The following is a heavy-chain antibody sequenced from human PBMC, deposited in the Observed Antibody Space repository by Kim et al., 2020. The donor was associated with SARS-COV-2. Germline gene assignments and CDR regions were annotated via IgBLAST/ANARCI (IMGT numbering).Heavy chain of an antibody. J-gene: IGHJ2*01. CDR2: IYYSGST. Sequence: SEILSLTCTVSGGSISSGGYYWGWIRQHPGKGLEWIGCIYYSGSTYYNPSLKSRVTISVDTSKNQFSLKLSSVTAADTAVYYCAREVPGDYCSGTGVWYFDLWGRGTLVTVSS. V-gene: IGHV4-31*03. D-gene: IGHD2-8*02. CDR1: GGSISSGGYY. CDR3: AREVPGDYCSGTGVWYFDL.